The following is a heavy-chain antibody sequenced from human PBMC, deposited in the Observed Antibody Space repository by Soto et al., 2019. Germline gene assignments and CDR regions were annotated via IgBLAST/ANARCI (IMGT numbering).Heavy chain of an antibody. CDR2: ISYDGSNK. J-gene: IGHJ4*02. D-gene: IGHD3-16*01. CDR1: GFTFSSYA. CDR3: ARGRNVGGYFDY. Sequence: QVQLVESGGGVVQPGRSLRLSCVASGFTFSSYAMHWVRQAPGKGLEWVAVISYDGSNKYYADSVKGRFTISRDNSKNTLYLQMNSLRAEDTAVYYCARGRNVGGYFDYWGQGTLVTVSS. V-gene: IGHV3-30-3*01.